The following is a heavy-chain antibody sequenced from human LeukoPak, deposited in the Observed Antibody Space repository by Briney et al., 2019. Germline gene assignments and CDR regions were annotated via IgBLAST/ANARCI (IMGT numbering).Heavy chain of an antibody. J-gene: IGHJ3*02. D-gene: IGHD3-10*01. CDR3: ARGGFTTMVRGVIITLDAFDI. CDR2: INPGGGST. CDR1: VYSXTNYY. V-gene: IGHV1-46*01. Sequence: GASVKDSCKGSVYSXTNYYLHWVRQAPEQGFEWMGKINPGGGSTNYAQKFQGRVTMTRDTSTSTVFMELSSLRSEDTAVYYCARGGFTTMVRGVIITLDAFDIWGQGTMVTVSS.